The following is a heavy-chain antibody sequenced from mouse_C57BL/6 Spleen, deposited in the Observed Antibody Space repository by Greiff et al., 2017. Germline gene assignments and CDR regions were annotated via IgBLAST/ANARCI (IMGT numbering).Heavy chain of an antibody. Sequence: QVQLQQPGAELVKPGASVKLSCKASGYTFTSYWMQWVKQRPGQGLEWIGEIDPSDSYTNYNQKFKGKATLTVDTSSITAYMQLSSLTSEDSAVYYCARGITTVVATGYWGHGTTLTVSS. CDR1: GYTFTSYW. CDR2: IDPSDSYT. J-gene: IGHJ2*01. CDR3: ARGITTVVATGY. D-gene: IGHD1-1*01. V-gene: IGHV1-50*01.